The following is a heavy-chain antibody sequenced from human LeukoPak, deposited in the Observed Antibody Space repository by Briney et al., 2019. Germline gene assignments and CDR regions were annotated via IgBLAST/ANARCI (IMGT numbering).Heavy chain of an antibody. J-gene: IGHJ4*02. CDR2: IIPIFGTA. D-gene: IGHD3-3*01. Sequence: SVKVSCKASGGTFSSYAISWVRQAPGQGLEWMGRIIPIFGTANYAQKFQGRVTVTRDTSTRTVYMELSSLRSEDTAVYYCARGTYYDFWSGYWGSSTIDYWGQGTLVTVSS. CDR1: GGTFSSYA. CDR3: ARGTYYDFWSGYWGSSTIDY. V-gene: IGHV1-69*05.